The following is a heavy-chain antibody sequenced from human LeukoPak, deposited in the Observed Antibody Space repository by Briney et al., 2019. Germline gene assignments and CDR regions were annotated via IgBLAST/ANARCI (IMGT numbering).Heavy chain of an antibody. J-gene: IGHJ4*02. Sequence: SETLSLTCAVYGGSFSGYYWSWIRQPPGKGLEWIGEINHSGSTNYNPSLKSRVTISVDTSKNQFSLKLSSVTAADTAVYYCARGPGTGVPHYFDYWGQGTLVTVSS. CDR3: ARGPGTGVPHYFDY. CDR2: INHSGST. V-gene: IGHV4-34*01. D-gene: IGHD7-27*01. CDR1: GGSFSGYY.